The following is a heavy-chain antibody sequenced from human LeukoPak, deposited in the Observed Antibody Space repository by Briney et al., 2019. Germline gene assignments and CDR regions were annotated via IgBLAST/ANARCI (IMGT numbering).Heavy chain of an antibody. CDR2: IYYSRST. Sequence: SETLSLTCTVSGGSISSSSYYWGWIRQPPGKGLEWIGSIYYSRSTYYNPSLKSRVTISVDTSKNQFSLKLSSVTAADTAVYYCARREVVVAATHFDYWGQGTLVTVSS. J-gene: IGHJ4*02. CDR3: ARREVVVAATHFDY. D-gene: IGHD2-15*01. CDR1: GGSISSSSYY. V-gene: IGHV4-39*01.